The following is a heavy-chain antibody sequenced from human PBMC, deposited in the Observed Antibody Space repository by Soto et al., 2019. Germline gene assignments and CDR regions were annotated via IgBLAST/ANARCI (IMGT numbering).Heavy chain of an antibody. V-gene: IGHV4-30-2*06. CDR3: ARCGVYHSFDF. Sequence: LSLTCSVSGVTMSYGAYSWSLIRPSPGQGLEWVGYISLLSTTSYTPYFKCRHSLSINRTRNQFSLSLSSMTAADKAVYYCARCGVYHSFDFWGQGVQVTVSS. CDR1: GVTMSYGAYS. J-gene: IGHJ4*02. D-gene: IGHD2-21*01. CDR2: ISLLSTT.